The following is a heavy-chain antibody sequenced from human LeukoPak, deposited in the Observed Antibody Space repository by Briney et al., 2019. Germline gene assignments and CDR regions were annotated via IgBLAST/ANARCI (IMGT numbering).Heavy chain of an antibody. D-gene: IGHD1-26*01. Sequence: PSETLSLTCTVSGGSISSGGYYWSWIRQPPGKGLEWIGYIYHSGSTYYNPSLKSRVTISVDRSKNQFSLKLSSVTAADTAVYYCARGHYPYYFDYWGQGTLVTVSS. V-gene: IGHV4-30-2*01. CDR3: ARGHYPYYFDY. CDR1: GGSISSGGYY. CDR2: IYHSGST. J-gene: IGHJ4*02.